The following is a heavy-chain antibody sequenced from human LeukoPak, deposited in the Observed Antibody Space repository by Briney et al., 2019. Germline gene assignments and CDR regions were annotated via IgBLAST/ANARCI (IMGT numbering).Heavy chain of an antibody. CDR1: GGAFSSYS. CDR2: IIPIFGTA. V-gene: IGHV1-69*13. CDR3: ARVSRTTMVRGVITFDF. J-gene: IGHJ4*02. D-gene: IGHD3-10*01. Sequence: ASVKVSCKASGGAFSSYSISWVRQAPGQGLEWMGGIIPIFGTANYAQKFQGRVTITADASTSTAYMELSSLGSEDTAVYYCARVSRTTMVRGVITFDFWGQGTLVTVSS.